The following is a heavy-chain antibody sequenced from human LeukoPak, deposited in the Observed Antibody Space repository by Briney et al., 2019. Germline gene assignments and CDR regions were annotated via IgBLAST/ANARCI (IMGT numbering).Heavy chain of an antibody. Sequence: VASVKVSCKASGYTFTSYGISWVRQAPGQGLEWMGWISAYNGNTDYAQKLQGRVTMTTDTSTSTAYMELRSLRSDDTAVYYCARASYDYVWGSYRLFDYWGQGTLVTVSS. CDR3: ARASYDYVWGSYRLFDY. CDR2: ISAYNGNT. CDR1: GYTFTSYG. J-gene: IGHJ4*02. V-gene: IGHV1-18*01. D-gene: IGHD3-16*02.